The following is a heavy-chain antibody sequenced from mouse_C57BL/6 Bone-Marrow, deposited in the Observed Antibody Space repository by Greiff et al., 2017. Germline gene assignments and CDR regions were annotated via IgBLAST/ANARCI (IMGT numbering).Heavy chain of an antibody. D-gene: IGHD1-1*01. CDR3: ERSDYGAWFDY. CDR2: IYPRSGNT. J-gene: IGHJ3*01. Sequence: VQLQESGAELARPGASVKLSCKASGYTFTSYGISWVKQRTGQGLEWIGEIYPRSGNTYYNEKFKGKAKLTAEKSSSTAYMELRSLTSEDSAVYFCERSDYGAWFDYWGQGTMVTVSA. V-gene: IGHV1-81*01. CDR1: GYTFTSYG.